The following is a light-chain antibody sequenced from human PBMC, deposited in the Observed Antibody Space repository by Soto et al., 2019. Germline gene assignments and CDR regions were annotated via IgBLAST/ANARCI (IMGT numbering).Light chain of an antibody. CDR1: SSNLGSNY. CDR2: RNN. V-gene: IGLV1-47*01. Sequence: QSALTQSPSASGTPGQRVTISCSGSSSNLGSNYVYWYQQLPGTAPKLLIYRNNQRPSGVPDRFSGSKSGTSASLAISGLRSEDEADYYCAAWDDSLSGRGVFGTGTKVTVL. CDR3: AAWDDSLSGRGV. J-gene: IGLJ1*01.